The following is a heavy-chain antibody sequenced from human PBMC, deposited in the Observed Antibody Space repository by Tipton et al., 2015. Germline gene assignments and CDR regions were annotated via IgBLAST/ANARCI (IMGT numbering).Heavy chain of an antibody. CDR2: IHHGGST. Sequence: TLSLTCSVSGGSVSSSSYYWSWIRQPPGKGLEWIGEIHHGGSTNYNPSLKSRVTISVDTSKNQFSLHLSSVTAADTAVYYCAREVWYNDSTGYDYWGQGTLVTVSS. CDR3: AREVWYNDSTGYDY. J-gene: IGHJ4*02. CDR1: GGSVSSSSYY. V-gene: IGHV4-39*07. D-gene: IGHD3-22*01.